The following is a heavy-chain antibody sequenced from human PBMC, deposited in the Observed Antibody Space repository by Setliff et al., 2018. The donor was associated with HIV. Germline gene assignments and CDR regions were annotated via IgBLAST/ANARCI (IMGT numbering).Heavy chain of an antibody. J-gene: IGHJ5*02. V-gene: IGHV1-69*13. CDR1: GGTFSSYA. CDR3: ARDQPTVYYTSWYDSGEYNWFDP. Sequence: GASVKVSCKASGGTFSSYAISWVRQAPGQGLEWMGGIIPIFGTANYAQKFQGRVTITADASTSTAYMELSSLSSEDTAVYYCARDQPTVYYTSWYDSGEYNWFDPWGQGTLVTVSS. D-gene: IGHD6-13*01. CDR2: IIPIFGTA.